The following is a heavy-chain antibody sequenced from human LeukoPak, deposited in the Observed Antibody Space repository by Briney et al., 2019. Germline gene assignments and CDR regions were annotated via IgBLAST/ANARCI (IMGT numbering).Heavy chain of an antibody. Sequence: ASVKVSSKVSGGTFSRYAISWVRQAPGQGLEWMGGIIPIFGTANYAQKFQGRVTITADESTSTAYMELSSLRSEDTAVYYCARDSAGYCSGGSCSSYFDYWGQGTLVTVSS. J-gene: IGHJ4*02. V-gene: IGHV1-69*13. D-gene: IGHD2-15*01. CDR3: ARDSAGYCSGGSCSSYFDY. CDR1: GGTFSRYA. CDR2: IIPIFGTA.